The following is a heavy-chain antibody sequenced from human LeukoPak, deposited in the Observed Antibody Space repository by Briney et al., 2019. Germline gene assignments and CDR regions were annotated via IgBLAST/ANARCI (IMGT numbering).Heavy chain of an antibody. V-gene: IGHV3-23*01. CDR2: ISGSGDGT. CDR1: GFTFSTYA. J-gene: IGHJ4*02. CDR3: TRDYYDILTGYSDYFDY. Sequence: GGSLRLSCVASGFTFSTYAMSWVRQAPGKGLEWVSDISGSGDGTFYADSVKGRFTISRDNSKNTLYLQMNSLKTEDTAVYYCTRDYYDILTGYSDYFDYWGQGTLVTVSS. D-gene: IGHD3-9*01.